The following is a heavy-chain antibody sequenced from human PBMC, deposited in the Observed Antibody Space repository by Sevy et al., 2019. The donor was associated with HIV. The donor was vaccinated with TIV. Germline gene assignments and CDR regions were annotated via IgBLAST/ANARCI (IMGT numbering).Heavy chain of an antibody. V-gene: IGHV1-69*13. CDR1: GGTFSSYA. J-gene: IGHJ3*02. CDR3: ARYDSSGYEGGAFDI. D-gene: IGHD3-22*01. CDR2: IIPIFGTA. Sequence: ASVKVSCKASGGTFSSYAISWVRQAPGQGLEWMGGIIPIFGTANYAQKFQGRVTITADDSTSTAYMELSSLRSEDTAVYYCARYDSSGYEGGAFDIWGQGTMVTVSS.